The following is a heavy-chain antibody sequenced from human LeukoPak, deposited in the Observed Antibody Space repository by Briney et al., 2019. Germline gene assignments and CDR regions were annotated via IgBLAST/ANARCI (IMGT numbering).Heavy chain of an antibody. D-gene: IGHD6-19*01. CDR2: INPNSGGT. CDR1: GYTFTSYG. J-gene: IGHJ6*02. CDR3: ARVNSGWYGGHYYYYGMDV. Sequence: AASVKVSCKASGYTFTSYGISWVRQAPGQGLEWMGWINPNSGGTNYAQKFQGRVTMTRDTSISTAYMELSRLRSDDTAVYYCARVNSGWYGGHYYYYGMDVWGQGTTVTVSS. V-gene: IGHV1-2*02.